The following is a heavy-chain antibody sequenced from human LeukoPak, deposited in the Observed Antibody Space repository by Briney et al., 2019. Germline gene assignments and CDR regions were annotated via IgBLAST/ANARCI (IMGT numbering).Heavy chain of an antibody. Sequence: PGRSLRLSCAASGFTFSSYGMHWVRQAPGKGLEWVAVISYDGSIKYYADSVKGRFTISRDNSKNTLYLQMNSLRAEDTAVYYCAKDKWQLVHEYYFDYWGRGTLVTVSS. V-gene: IGHV3-30*18. D-gene: IGHD6-13*01. CDR2: ISYDGSIK. CDR3: AKDKWQLVHEYYFDY. J-gene: IGHJ4*02. CDR1: GFTFSSYG.